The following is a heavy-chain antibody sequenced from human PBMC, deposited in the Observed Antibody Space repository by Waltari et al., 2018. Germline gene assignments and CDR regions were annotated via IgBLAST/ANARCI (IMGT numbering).Heavy chain of an antibody. CDR2: INPNSGGT. D-gene: IGHD6-13*01. Sequence: QVQLVQSGAEVKKPGASVKVSCKASGYTFTGYYMTWGRQAPGNGLEGMGWINPNSGGTNYAQKFQGRVTMTRDTSISTAYMELSRLRSDDTAVYYCARDGVYSSSWYRLDYWGQGTLVTVSS. V-gene: IGHV1-2*02. CDR3: ARDGVYSSSWYRLDY. CDR1: GYTFTGYY. J-gene: IGHJ4*02.